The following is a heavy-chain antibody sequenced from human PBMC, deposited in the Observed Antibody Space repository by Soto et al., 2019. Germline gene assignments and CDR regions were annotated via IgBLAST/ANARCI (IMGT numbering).Heavy chain of an antibody. V-gene: IGHV3-30*18. CDR3: AKDHRATYYGGGIAY. J-gene: IGHJ4*02. D-gene: IGHD1-26*01. Sequence: QVQLVESGGGVVQPGRSLRLSCAASGFTFSSYGMHWVRQAPGKGLEWVAVISYDGSNKYYADSVKGRFTISRDNSKNTLYLQRNSLSAEDTAVYYCAKDHRATYYGGGIAYWGQGTLVTVSS. CDR1: GFTFSSYG. CDR2: ISYDGSNK.